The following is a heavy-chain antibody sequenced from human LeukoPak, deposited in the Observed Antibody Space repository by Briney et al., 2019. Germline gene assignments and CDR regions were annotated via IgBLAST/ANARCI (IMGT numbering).Heavy chain of an antibody. CDR2: IYYSGST. V-gene: IGHV4-59*01. Sequence: SETLSLTCTVSGGSISSYYWSWIRQPPGKGLEWIGYIYYSGSTNYNPSLKSRVTLSVDTSKNQFSLKLSSVTAADTAVYYCARGRLRWHLGYYGMDVWGQGTTVTVSS. CDR3: ARGRLRWHLGYYGMDV. CDR1: GGSISSYY. J-gene: IGHJ6*02. D-gene: IGHD4-23*01.